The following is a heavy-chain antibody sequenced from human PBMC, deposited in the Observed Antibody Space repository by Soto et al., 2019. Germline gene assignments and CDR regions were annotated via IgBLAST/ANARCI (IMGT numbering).Heavy chain of an antibody. V-gene: IGHV3-21*01. J-gene: IGHJ4*02. Sequence: GGSLRLSCAASGFTFSSYSMNWVRQAPGKGLEWVSSISSSSSSNIYYAGSVKGRFTISRDNAKNSLYLQMNSLRAEDTAVYYCARGSPMTTVTYFDYWGQGTLVTVSS. D-gene: IGHD4-17*01. CDR3: ARGSPMTTVTYFDY. CDR1: GFTFSSYS. CDR2: ISSSSSSNI.